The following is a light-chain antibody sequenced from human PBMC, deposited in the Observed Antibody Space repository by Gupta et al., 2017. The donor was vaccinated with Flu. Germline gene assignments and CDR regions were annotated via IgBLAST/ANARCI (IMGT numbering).Light chain of an antibody. CDR1: ISNVGTNY. CDR2: GDH. CDR3: AAWDDGLSGPV. V-gene: IGLV1-47*01. J-gene: IGLJ3*02. Sequence: QSVVLHTPPVSGTPCQRHILSLPASISNVGTNYVHWYQRVPGTAPRLLIHGDHQRPSGVPDRFSGSKSGTSASLAISGLRSEDEADYYCAAWDDGLSGPVFGGGTKVTVL.